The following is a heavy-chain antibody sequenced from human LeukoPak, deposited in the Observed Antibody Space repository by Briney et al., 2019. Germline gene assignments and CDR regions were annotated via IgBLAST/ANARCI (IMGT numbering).Heavy chain of an antibody. CDR2: IYYSGST. D-gene: IGHD3-9*01. J-gene: IGHJ4*02. Sequence: SETLSLTCTVSGGSISSYYWSWIRQPPGKGLEWIGYIYYSGSTNYNPSLKSRVTISVDTSKNQFSLKLSSVTAADTAVYYCARNHYDIFDNWGQATLVTVSS. V-gene: IGHV4-59*01. CDR1: GGSISSYY. CDR3: ARNHYDIFDN.